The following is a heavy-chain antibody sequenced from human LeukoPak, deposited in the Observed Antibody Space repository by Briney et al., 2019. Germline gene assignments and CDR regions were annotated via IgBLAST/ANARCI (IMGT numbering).Heavy chain of an antibody. J-gene: IGHJ5*02. V-gene: IGHV1-18*01. D-gene: IGHD1-14*01. Sequence: ASVKVSCKASGYTFTSYGITWVRQAPGQGLDWMGWISPYDGRTNYAQKFQGRVTMTTDTSTSTIYMELTSLKSDDTAVYFCARTRYNDVGSWFDLWGQGTLVSASS. CDR2: ISPYDGRT. CDR3: ARTRYNDVGSWFDL. CDR1: GYTFTSYG.